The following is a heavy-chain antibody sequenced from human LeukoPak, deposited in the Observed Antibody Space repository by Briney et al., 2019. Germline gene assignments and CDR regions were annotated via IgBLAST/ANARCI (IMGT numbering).Heavy chain of an antibody. Sequence: GGSLRLSCAASGFTLSSYAMSWVRQAPGKGLEWVSAISGSGGSTYYADSVKGRFTISRDNSKNTLYLQMNSLRAEDTAVYYCAKDNGSGWYGGGFDPWGQGTLVTVSS. CDR2: ISGSGGST. J-gene: IGHJ5*02. D-gene: IGHD6-19*01. CDR3: AKDNGSGWYGGGFDP. V-gene: IGHV3-23*01. CDR1: GFTLSSYA.